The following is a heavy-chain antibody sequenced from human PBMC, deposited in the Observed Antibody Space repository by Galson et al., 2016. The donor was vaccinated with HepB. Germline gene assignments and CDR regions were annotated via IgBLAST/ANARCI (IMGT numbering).Heavy chain of an antibody. D-gene: IGHD6-19*01. CDR3: AKELGASGWQYYFDS. Sequence: SLRLSCAVSGFPFRAYGMHWVRQAPGKGLEWVARISYDGSDIYYGDSVKGRFTISRDNSQNTLYLQMNSLRSEDTSVYYCAKELGASGWQYYFDSWGQGALVTVYS. J-gene: IGHJ4*02. CDR1: GFPFRAYG. V-gene: IGHV3-30*18. CDR2: ISYDGSDI.